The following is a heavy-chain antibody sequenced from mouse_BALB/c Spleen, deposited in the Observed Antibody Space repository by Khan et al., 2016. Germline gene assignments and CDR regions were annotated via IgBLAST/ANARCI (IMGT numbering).Heavy chain of an antibody. CDR2: VNPSNDYT. J-gene: IGHJ2*01. CDR1: GYTFTSYT. D-gene: IGHD2-3*01. Sequence: QVQLKQSGAELVRPGASVKMSCKASGYTFTSYTMFWVKQRPGQGLEWLGYVNPSNDYTDYNQKFKDKATLTADKSSSTSYMQLNTLTSEDSAVYYCAREGWLLGFFDYWGQGTTLTVSS. CDR3: AREGWLLGFFDY. V-gene: IGHV1-4*01.